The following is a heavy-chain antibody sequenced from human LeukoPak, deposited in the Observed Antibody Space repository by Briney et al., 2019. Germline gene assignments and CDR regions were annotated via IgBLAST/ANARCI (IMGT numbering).Heavy chain of an antibody. Sequence: ASVKASCKASGGTFSSYAISWVRQAPGQGLEWMGRIIPILGIANYAQKFQGRVTITADKSTSTAYMELSSLRSEDTAVYYCASATSDPGPYGMDVWGQGTTVTVSS. V-gene: IGHV1-69*04. J-gene: IGHJ6*02. CDR1: GGTFSSYA. CDR2: IIPILGIA. CDR3: ASATSDPGPYGMDV. D-gene: IGHD2-21*02.